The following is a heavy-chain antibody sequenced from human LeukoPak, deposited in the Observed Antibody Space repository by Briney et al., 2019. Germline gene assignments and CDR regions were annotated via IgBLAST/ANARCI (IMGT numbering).Heavy chain of an antibody. D-gene: IGHD5-18*01. CDR3: TRDLGYSYGPRFSDY. J-gene: IGHJ4*02. CDR2: IIPIFGTP. V-gene: IGHV1-69*06. Sequence: GASVKVSCKASGGTFSSYAISWVRQAPGQGLGWMGGIIPIFGTPNYAQKFQGRVTITADKSTSTAYMELSSLKTEDTAVYYCTRDLGYSYGPRFSDYWGQGTLVTVSS. CDR1: GGTFSSYA.